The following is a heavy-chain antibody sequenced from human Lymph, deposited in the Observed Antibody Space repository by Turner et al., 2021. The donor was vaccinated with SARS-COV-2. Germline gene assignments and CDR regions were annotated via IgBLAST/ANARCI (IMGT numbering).Heavy chain of an antibody. CDR3: AKNEVAMIGVVITRIDY. CDR2: ISGSGGST. V-gene: IGHV3-23*01. Sequence: EVHLLESGGGLVQPGGCLSLSCGASGFTFSSDAMSWGRQAPGKELQWFLTISGSGGSTYYADSVKGRFTISRDKSKNTLYLQMSSVRAEDTAVYYCAKNEVAMIGVVITRIDYWGQGTLVTVSS. J-gene: IGHJ4*01. D-gene: IGHD3-22*01. CDR1: GFTFSSDA.